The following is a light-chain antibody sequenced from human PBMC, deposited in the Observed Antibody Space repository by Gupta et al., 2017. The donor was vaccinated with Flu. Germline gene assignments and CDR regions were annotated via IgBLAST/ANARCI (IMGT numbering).Light chain of an antibody. CDR3: QQSAHMFPYT. J-gene: IGKJ2*01. CDR2: AAS. CDR1: HTINNR. Sequence: DIQMTQSPSSLSASVGDRVTVTCRTSHTINNRLNWYQQKPGKAPKLLIFAASSLQSGVPSRFSGSGSGTDLTLTISGLQRDDFATYYCQQSAHMFPYTVGQGTKLEI. V-gene: IGKV1-39*01.